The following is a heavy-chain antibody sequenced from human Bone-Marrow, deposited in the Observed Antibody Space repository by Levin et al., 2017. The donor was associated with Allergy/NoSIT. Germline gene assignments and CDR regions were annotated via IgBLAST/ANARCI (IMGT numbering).Heavy chain of an antibody. D-gene: IGHD1-26*01. CDR2: IYYSGST. J-gene: IGHJ4*02. V-gene: IGHV4-59*08. CDR1: GGSISSYY. CDR3: ARHNCGTYLCPFDY. Sequence: SETLSLTCTVSGGSISSYYWSWIRQPPGKGLEYIGYIYYSGSTNYNPSLKSRVTISVDTSKNQFSLKLSSVTAADTAVYYCARHNCGTYLCPFDYWGQGTLVTVSS.